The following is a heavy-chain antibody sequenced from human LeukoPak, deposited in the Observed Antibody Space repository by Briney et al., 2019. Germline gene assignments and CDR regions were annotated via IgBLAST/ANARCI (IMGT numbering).Heavy chain of an antibody. Sequence: SESLSLTCAVYGGSFSGYYWGWIRQPPGRGLEWNGLIKHSGSSNYNPSPRSRSTISVNTSKNHFSRKLSAVTPGDRPVYYCARVKTSITVTRYYYYMDVWGKGTTVTVSS. J-gene: IGHJ6*03. D-gene: IGHD4-17*01. CDR3: ARVKTSITVTRYYYYMDV. CDR1: GGSFSGYY. CDR2: IKHSGSS. V-gene: IGHV4-34*01.